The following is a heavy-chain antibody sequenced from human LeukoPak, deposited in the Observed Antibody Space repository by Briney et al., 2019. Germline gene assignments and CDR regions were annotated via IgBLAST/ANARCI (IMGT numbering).Heavy chain of an antibody. J-gene: IGHJ2*01. D-gene: IGHD6-6*01. CDR1: GYTFTSYY. CDR3: VRGASSIAALNPFWYFDL. Sequence: ASVKVSCKASGYTFTSYYMHWVRQGPGQGLEWMGVINPSGGSTSYAQKFQGRVTMTRDTSTNTVYMELSSLRSEDTAVFYCVRGASSIAALNPFWYFDLWGRGTLVTVSS. V-gene: IGHV1-46*01. CDR2: INPSGGST.